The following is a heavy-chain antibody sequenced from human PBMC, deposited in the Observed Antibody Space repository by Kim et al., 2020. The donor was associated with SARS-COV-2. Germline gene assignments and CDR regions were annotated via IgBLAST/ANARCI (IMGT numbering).Heavy chain of an antibody. D-gene: IGHD5-18*01. J-gene: IGHJ4*02. V-gene: IGHV3-23*01. Sequence: VKGRFTISGDNAKNTLYLQMNSLRAEDTAVYYCAKDKGGYSYGYRRIFDYWGQGTLVTVSS. CDR3: AKDKGGYSYGYRRIFDY.